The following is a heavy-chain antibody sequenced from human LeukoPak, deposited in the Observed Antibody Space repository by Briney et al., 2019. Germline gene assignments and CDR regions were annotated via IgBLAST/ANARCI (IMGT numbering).Heavy chain of an antibody. CDR3: ARVCSYSRGSYFDY. Sequence: SETLSLTCAVYGGSFSGYYWSWIRQPPGKGLEWIGEINHSGSTNYNPSLKSRVTISVDTSKNQFSLKLSSVTAADTAVYYCARVCSYSRGSYFDYWGQGTLVTVSS. CDR1: GGSFSGYY. V-gene: IGHV4-34*01. J-gene: IGHJ4*02. D-gene: IGHD6-13*01. CDR2: INHSGST.